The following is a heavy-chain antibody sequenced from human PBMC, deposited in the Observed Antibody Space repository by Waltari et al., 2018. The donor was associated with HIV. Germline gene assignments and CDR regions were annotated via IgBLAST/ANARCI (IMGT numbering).Heavy chain of an antibody. J-gene: IGHJ4*02. CDR2: IYYSGST. D-gene: IGHD2-15*01. Sequence: QVQLQESGPGLVKPSETLSLTCTVSGGSISSYYWSWIRQPPGKGLEWIGYIYYSGSTNYNPSLKSRVTISVDTSKNQFSLKLSSVTAADTAVYYCARDRGYCSGGSCYRPYYFDYWGQGTLVTVSS. V-gene: IGHV4-59*01. CDR1: GGSISSYY. CDR3: ARDRGYCSGGSCYRPYYFDY.